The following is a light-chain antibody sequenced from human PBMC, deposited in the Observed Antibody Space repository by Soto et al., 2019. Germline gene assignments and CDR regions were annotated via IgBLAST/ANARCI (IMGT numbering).Light chain of an antibody. V-gene: IGKV3-20*01. J-gene: IGKJ3*01. CDR1: QSVSVNS. CDR2: AAS. CDR3: QQYGGSPFT. Sequence: EIVLTQSPGTLSLSPGERATLSCRASQSVSVNSLAWYQQKGGQAPRLLIYAASTRAAGVPDRFSGSGSGTDFALTISRLETEDFEAYYCQQYGGSPFTLGPGTKVDIK.